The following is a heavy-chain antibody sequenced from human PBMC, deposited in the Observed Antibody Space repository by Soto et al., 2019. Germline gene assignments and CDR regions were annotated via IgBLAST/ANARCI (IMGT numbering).Heavy chain of an antibody. CDR3: ARGGVSTRTFDY. V-gene: IGHV5-51*01. D-gene: IGHD3-3*01. CDR2: IYPSDSDT. J-gene: IGHJ4*02. CDR1: VYNFADYW. Sequence: PGESLKISCKGSVYNFADYWIAWVRQMPGKGLELMGIIYPSDSDTRYRPSFQGQVTISADKSISSAYLQWSSLRASDTAMYYCARGGVSTRTFDYWGQGTPVTVSS.